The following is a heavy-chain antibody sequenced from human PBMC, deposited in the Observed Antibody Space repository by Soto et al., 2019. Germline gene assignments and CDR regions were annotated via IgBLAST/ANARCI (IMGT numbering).Heavy chain of an antibody. CDR2: IYSGGST. Sequence: GGSLRLSCAASGFTVSSNYMSWVRQAPGKGLEWVSVIYSGGSTYYADSVKGRFTISRDNSKNTLYLQMNSLRAEDTAVYYCAREDGSSSFSYAVADYYYYMDVWGKGTTVTVSS. V-gene: IGHV3-66*01. J-gene: IGHJ6*03. D-gene: IGHD6-6*01. CDR3: AREDGSSSFSYAVADYYYYMDV. CDR1: GFTVSSNY.